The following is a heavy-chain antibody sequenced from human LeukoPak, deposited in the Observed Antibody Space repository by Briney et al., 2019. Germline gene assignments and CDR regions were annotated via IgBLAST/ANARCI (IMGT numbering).Heavy chain of an antibody. CDR1: GFTFSSYW. Sequence: PGGSLRLSCAASGFTFSSYWMHWVRQAPGKGLVWVSRIKSDGSSTSYADSVKGRFTFSRDNAKNTLYLQMNSLRAEDTAVYYCARDGCTGGSCCYYFDHWGQGTLVTVSS. CDR2: IKSDGSST. J-gene: IGHJ4*02. V-gene: IGHV3-74*01. D-gene: IGHD2-15*01. CDR3: ARDGCTGGSCCYYFDH.